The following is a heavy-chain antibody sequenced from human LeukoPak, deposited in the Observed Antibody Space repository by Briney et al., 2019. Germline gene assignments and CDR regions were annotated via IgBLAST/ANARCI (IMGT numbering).Heavy chain of an antibody. CDR1: GFTFSSYW. CDR2: INSDVSST. Sequence: GGSLRLSCAASGFTFSSYWMHWVRQAPGKGLVWVSRINSDVSSTSYADSVKGRFTISRDNAKNTLYLQMNGLRAEDTAVYYCSREGSATSFDYWGQGTLVTVSS. D-gene: IGHD1-7*01. J-gene: IGHJ4*02. V-gene: IGHV3-74*01. CDR3: SREGSATSFDY.